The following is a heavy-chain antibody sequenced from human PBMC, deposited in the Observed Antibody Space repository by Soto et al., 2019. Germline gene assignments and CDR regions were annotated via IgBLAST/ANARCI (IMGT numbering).Heavy chain of an antibody. Sequence: ASVKVSCKVSGYTLTELSMHWVRQAPGKGLEWMGGFDPEDGETIYAQKFQGRVTMTEDTSTDTAYMELSSLRSEDTAVYYCATRPVLRYFDWLFPNFDYWGQGTRVTVSS. CDR1: GYTLTELS. CDR3: ATRPVLRYFDWLFPNFDY. V-gene: IGHV1-24*01. CDR2: FDPEDGET. J-gene: IGHJ4*02. D-gene: IGHD3-9*01.